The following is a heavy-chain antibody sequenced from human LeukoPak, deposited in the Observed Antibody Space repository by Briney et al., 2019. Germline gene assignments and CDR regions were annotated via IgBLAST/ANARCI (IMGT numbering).Heavy chain of an antibody. CDR2: IYGGGNT. CDR3: ARGLLIDY. Sequence: GGSLRLSCAASGFTVNTYDMGWVRQAPGKGLEWVSIIYGGGNTYYADSMEGKFTISRDNSKNTLYLQMHSLRVEDTAVYYCARGLLIDYWGQGTLVTVSS. V-gene: IGHV3-66*01. J-gene: IGHJ4*02. CDR1: GFTVNTYD.